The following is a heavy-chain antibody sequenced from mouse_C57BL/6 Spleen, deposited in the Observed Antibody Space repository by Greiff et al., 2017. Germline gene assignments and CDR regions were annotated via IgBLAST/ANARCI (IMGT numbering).Heavy chain of an antibody. D-gene: IGHD1-1*01. Sequence: VQLQQSGAELVRPGASVKLSCTASGFNIKDYYMHWVKQRPEQGLEWIGRIDPEDGDTEYAPKFQGKATMTADPSSNTAYLQLSSLTSEDTAVFYCTTTYFYGRDYYAMDYWGQRTSVTVSS. V-gene: IGHV14-1*01. CDR2: IDPEDGDT. J-gene: IGHJ4*01. CDR1: GFNIKDYY. CDR3: TTTYFYGRDYYAMDY.